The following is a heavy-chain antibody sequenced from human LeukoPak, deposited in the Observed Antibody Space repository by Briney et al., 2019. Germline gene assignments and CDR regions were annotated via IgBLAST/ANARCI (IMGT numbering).Heavy chain of an antibody. CDR2: ISSSSSYI. Sequence: GGSLRLSCGASGFTFSSYSMNWVRQAPGKGLGWVSSISSSSSYIYYADSVKGRFTISRDNAKNSLYLQMNSLRAEDTAVYYCARDGVVPAATGYYYMDVWGKGTTVTVSS. D-gene: IGHD2-2*01. V-gene: IGHV3-21*01. J-gene: IGHJ6*03. CDR3: ARDGVVPAATGYYYMDV. CDR1: GFTFSSYS.